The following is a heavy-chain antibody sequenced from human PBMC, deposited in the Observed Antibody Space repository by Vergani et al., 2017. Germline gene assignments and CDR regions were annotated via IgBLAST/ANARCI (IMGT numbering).Heavy chain of an antibody. J-gene: IGHJ4*02. V-gene: IGHV4-59*01. CDR3: ARDGVRDGFEMGVFDY. CDR1: GGSISSYY. Sequence: QVQLQESGPGLVKPSETLSLTCTVSGGSISSYYWIWIRQPPGKGLEWIGYIYYSGSTNYNPSLKSRVTISVDTSKNQFSLKLSSVTAADTAVYYCARDGVRDGFEMGVFDYWGQGTLVTVSS. CDR2: IYYSGST. D-gene: IGHD5-24*01.